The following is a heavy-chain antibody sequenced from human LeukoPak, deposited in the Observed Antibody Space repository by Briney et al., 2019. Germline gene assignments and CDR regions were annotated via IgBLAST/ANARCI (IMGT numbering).Heavy chain of an antibody. J-gene: IGHJ5*02. CDR1: GFTFSSYA. CDR2: ISGSGGST. D-gene: IGHD3-22*01. CDR3: AKSYYYDSSGYYR. Sequence: PGGSLRLSCAASGFTFSSYAMSWVRQAPGKGLEWVSAISGSGGSTYYADSVKGRFTISRDNSKNTLYLQMNGLRAEDTAVYYCAKSYYYDSSGYYRWGQGTLVTVSS. V-gene: IGHV3-23*01.